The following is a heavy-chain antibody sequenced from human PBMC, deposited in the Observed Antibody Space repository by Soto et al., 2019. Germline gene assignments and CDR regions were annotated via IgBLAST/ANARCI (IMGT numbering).Heavy chain of an antibody. Sequence: GASVKVSCKASGGTFSSYAISWVRQAPGQGLEWMGGIIPIFGTANYAQKFQGRVTITADKSTSTAYMELSSLRSEDMAVYYCARDGHCSGGSCRGIYYYYGMDVWGQGTTVTVSS. CDR2: IIPIFGTA. V-gene: IGHV1-69*06. CDR3: ARDGHCSGGSCRGIYYYYGMDV. CDR1: GGTFSSYA. D-gene: IGHD2-15*01. J-gene: IGHJ6*02.